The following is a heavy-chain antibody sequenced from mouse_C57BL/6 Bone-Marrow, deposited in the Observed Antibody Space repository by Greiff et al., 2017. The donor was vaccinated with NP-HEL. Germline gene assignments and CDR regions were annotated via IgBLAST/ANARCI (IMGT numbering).Heavy chain of an antibody. CDR2: IRYDGSN. CDR3: ARNNWVFAY. D-gene: IGHD4-1*02. CDR1: GYSFTSCYY. Sequence: EVQLQEPGPGLVKPSPSLSLSCSASGYSFTSCYYCNWIRQFARNHLEWVGFIRYDGSNNYNPSLKNRISITRATAKNQIFLKLNSVDTDDTATYYSARNNWVFAYWGQGTLVTVSA. V-gene: IGHV3-6*01. J-gene: IGHJ3*01.